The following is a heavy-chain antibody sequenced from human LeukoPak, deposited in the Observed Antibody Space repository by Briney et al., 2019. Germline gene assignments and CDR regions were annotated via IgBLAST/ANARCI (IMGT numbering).Heavy chain of an antibody. CDR2: VYSSGST. V-gene: IGHV4-4*07. D-gene: IGHD1-26*01. CDR1: GGSISNYY. J-gene: IGHJ3*02. Sequence: SETLSLTCTVSGGSISNYYWSWIRQPAGKGLEWIGRVYSSGSTNYNPSLKSRVSMSVDTSKNQFSLKLSSLTAADTAVYYCARDRRRERLHAFHIWGQGTRVTVSS. CDR3: ARDRRRERLHAFHI.